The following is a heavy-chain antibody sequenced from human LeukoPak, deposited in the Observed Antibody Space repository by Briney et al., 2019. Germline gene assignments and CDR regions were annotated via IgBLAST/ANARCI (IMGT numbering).Heavy chain of an antibody. D-gene: IGHD3-10*01. V-gene: IGHV1-69*06. J-gene: IGHJ4*02. CDR2: IIPIFGTA. Sequence: SVTVSCKASGGTFSSYAISWVRQAPGQGLEWMGGIIPIFGTANYAQKFQGRVTITADRSTSTAYMELSSLRSEDTAVYYCASERGGVTHFDYWGQGTLVTVSS. CDR3: ASERGGVTHFDY. CDR1: GGTFSSYA.